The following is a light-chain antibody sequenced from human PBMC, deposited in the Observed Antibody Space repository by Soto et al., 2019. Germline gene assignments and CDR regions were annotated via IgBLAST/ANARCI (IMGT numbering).Light chain of an antibody. CDR2: EVS. J-gene: IGLJ2*01. V-gene: IGLV2-14*01. CDR3: GSYTTTTTHVL. CDR1: SSDVGGYNY. Sequence: QSALTQPASVSGSPGQSITISCTGTSSDVGGYNYVSWYQQHPGKVPKLMIYEVSNRPPGVSNRFSGSKSGNTASLTISGLQAEDEADYYCGSYTTTTTHVLFGGGTKLTVL.